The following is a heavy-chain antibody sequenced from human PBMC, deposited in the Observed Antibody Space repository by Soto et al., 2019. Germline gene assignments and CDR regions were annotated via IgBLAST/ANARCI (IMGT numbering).Heavy chain of an antibody. CDR2: INPNSGGT. CDR1: GYTFTGYY. CDR3: ARGRFLEWLFPNWFDP. Sequence: ASVKVSCKASGYTFTGYYMHWVRQAPGQGLEWMGWINPNSGGTNYAQKFQGWVTMTRDTSISTAYMELSRLRSDDTAVYYCARGRFLEWLFPNWFDPWGQGTLVTVS. V-gene: IGHV1-2*04. J-gene: IGHJ5*02. D-gene: IGHD3-3*01.